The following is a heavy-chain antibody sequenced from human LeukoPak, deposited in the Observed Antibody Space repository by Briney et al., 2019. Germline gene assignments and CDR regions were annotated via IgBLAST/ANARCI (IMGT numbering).Heavy chain of an antibody. J-gene: IGHJ6*02. V-gene: IGHV4-30-2*01. Sequence: PSETLSLTCAVSGGSISSGGYSWSWIRQPPGKGLEWIGYIYHSGGTYYNPSLKSRVTISVDRSKNQFSLKLSSVTAADTAVYYCAREARGYYGMDVWGQGTTVTVSS. CDR1: GGSISSGGYS. D-gene: IGHD3-10*01. CDR2: IYHSGGT. CDR3: AREARGYYGMDV.